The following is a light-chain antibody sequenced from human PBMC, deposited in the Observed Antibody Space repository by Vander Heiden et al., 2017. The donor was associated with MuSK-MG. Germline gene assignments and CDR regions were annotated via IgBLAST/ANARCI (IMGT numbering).Light chain of an antibody. V-gene: IGKV1-9*01. CDR1: QGISSY. CDR3: QQLNSYPRT. J-gene: IGKJ1*01. Sequence: DIQLTQSPSFLSASVGDRVNITCRASQGISSYLAWYQQKPGKAPRLLISAASTLQSGVPSRFSGSGSGTEFTLTISSLQPEDFATYYCQQLNSYPRTFGQGTKVEIK. CDR2: AAS.